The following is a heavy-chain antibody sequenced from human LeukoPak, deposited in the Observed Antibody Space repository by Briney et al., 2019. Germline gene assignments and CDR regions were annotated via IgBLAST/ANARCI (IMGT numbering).Heavy chain of an antibody. Sequence: PSETLSLTGAVYGGSFSGYYWSWIRQPPGKGLEWIGEINHSGSTNYNPSLKSRVTISVDTSKNQFSLKLSSVTAADTAVYYCARGYPTLGYCSGGSCYRRINWFDPWGQGTLVTVSS. V-gene: IGHV4-34*01. CDR2: INHSGST. D-gene: IGHD2-15*01. CDR1: GGSFSGYY. CDR3: ARGYPTLGYCSGGSCYRRINWFDP. J-gene: IGHJ5*02.